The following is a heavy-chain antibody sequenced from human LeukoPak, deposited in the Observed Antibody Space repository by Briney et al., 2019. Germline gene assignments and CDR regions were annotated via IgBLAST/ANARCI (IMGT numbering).Heavy chain of an antibody. CDR1: GFTFSNYA. D-gene: IGHD6-13*01. CDR3: ARGHRSSWFDAFDI. Sequence: GGSLRLSCAASGFTFSNYAFHWARQAPGKGPEYVSAINDNGDTTYYADSVKGRFTISRDISKNTLFLQMGSLRTEDMAVYYCARGHRSSWFDAFDIWGQGIMVTVSS. J-gene: IGHJ3*02. CDR2: INDNGDTT. V-gene: IGHV3-64*02.